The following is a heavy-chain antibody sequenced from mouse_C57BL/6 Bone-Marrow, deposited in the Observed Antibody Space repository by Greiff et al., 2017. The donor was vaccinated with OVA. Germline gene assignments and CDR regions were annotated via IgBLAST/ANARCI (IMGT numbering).Heavy chain of an antibody. CDR1: GFTFTDYY. Sequence: EVKLMESGGGLVQPGGSLSLSCAASGFTFTDYYMSWVRQPPGKALEWLGFIRNKANGYTTEYSASVKGRFTISRDNSQSILYLQMNALRAEDSATYYCARRYPLYGSSSWYFDVWGTGTTVTVSS. D-gene: IGHD1-1*01. CDR3: ARRYPLYGSSSWYFDV. CDR2: IRNKANGYTT. V-gene: IGHV7-3*01. J-gene: IGHJ1*03.